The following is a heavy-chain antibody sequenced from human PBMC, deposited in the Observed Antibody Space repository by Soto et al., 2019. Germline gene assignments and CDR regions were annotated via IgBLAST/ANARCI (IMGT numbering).Heavy chain of an antibody. CDR2: INSDGDII. V-gene: IGHV3-74*03. CDR3: AKVKFEGGFDY. J-gene: IGHJ4*02. Sequence: EMQLTESGGYLVQPGGSLRLSCGASGFTFKNYWMHWVRQAPGKGLVWLSRINSDGDIITYADSVKGRFTISRDNAKNTLFLQMDSLRAEDTAVYYCAKVKFEGGFDYWGQGTLVTVSS. CDR1: GFTFKNYW. D-gene: IGHD2-15*01.